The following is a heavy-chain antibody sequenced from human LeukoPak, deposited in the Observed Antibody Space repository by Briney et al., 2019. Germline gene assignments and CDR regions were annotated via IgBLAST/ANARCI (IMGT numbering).Heavy chain of an antibody. CDR2: ISESGSGT. D-gene: IGHD5-18*01. CDR1: GLTFSRYA. J-gene: IGHJ4*02. Sequence: GGSLRLSCAVFGLTFSRYAMSLVRQAPGKGLEWVSAISESGSGTYYADSVKGRFTISRDNSKDTLSLQMNSLRAEDTAVYYCAKDIAQGYTFGSIEQDYWGQGTLVTVSS. V-gene: IGHV3-23*01. CDR3: AKDIAQGYTFGSIEQDY.